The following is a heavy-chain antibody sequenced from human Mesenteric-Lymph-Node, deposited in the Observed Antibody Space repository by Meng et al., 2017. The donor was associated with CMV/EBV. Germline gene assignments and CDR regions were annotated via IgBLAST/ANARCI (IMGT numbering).Heavy chain of an antibody. CDR2: IRYDGSNK. D-gene: IGHD3-22*01. J-gene: IGHJ4*02. Sequence: GESLKISCAASGFTFSDYYMNWVRQAPGKGLEWVAFIRYDGSNKYYADSVKGRFTISRDKSENTLYLQMNSLRAGDTATYYCARSGVITTSHYDSWGQGTQVTVSS. V-gene: IGHV3-30*02. CDR3: ARSGVITTSHYDS. CDR1: GFTFSDYY.